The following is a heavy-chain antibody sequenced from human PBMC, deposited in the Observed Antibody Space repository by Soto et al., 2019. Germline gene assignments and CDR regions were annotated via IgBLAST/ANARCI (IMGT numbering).Heavy chain of an antibody. Sequence: QVQLQQWGAGLLKPSETLSLTCAVYGGSFSGYYWSWIRQPPGKGLEWIGEINHSGSTNYNPSLKSRVTISVDTSKNQFPLKLSSVTAADTAVYYCASSSGLRAFDIWGQGTMVTVSS. CDR1: GGSFSGYY. CDR2: INHSGST. D-gene: IGHD5-12*01. CDR3: ASSSGLRAFDI. V-gene: IGHV4-34*01. J-gene: IGHJ3*02.